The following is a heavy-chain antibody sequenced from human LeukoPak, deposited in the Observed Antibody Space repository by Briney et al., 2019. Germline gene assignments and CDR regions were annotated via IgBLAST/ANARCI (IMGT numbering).Heavy chain of an antibody. CDR2: ISGNGGST. CDR3: AKNTGQTSEYSYGFDY. V-gene: IGHV3-23*01. D-gene: IGHD5-18*01. Sequence: GGSLRLSCAASGFTFRIYALSWVRQAPGRGLAWVSDISGNGGSTYYADSAKGGFTISRDNYKNMVYLQMNSLRVEDTAVYYCAKNTGQTSEYSYGFDYWGQGTLVTVSS. CDR1: GFTFRIYA. J-gene: IGHJ4*02.